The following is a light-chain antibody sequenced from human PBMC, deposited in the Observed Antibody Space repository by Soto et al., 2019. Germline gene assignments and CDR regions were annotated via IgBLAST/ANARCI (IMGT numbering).Light chain of an antibody. CDR1: QSVTSSC. CDR3: QQCGGSPLFS. Sequence: EIVLTQSPATLSLSPGESATLSCTASQSVTSSCLAWYQRKPGQAPRLLIHTTSTRATDIPDRFSGSGSGTYFTLTIIRLQPEYFAVYYCQQCGGSPLFSFGPGTRVDI. CDR2: TTS. J-gene: IGKJ3*01. V-gene: IGKV3-20*01.